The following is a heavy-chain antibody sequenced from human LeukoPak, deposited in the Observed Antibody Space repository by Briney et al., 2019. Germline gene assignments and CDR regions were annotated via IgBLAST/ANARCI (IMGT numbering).Heavy chain of an antibody. D-gene: IGHD5-24*01. CDR3: AKSGYNRFDY. V-gene: IGHV3-23*01. CDR2: ISGSGSGGST. CDR1: GFTFSSSA. Sequence: GRSLRLSCAASGFTFSSSAMSWVRQAPGKGLEWVSNISGSGSGGSTYYADSVKGRFTISRDNSKNTLYLQMNSLRAEDTAVYYCAKSGYNRFDYWGQGTLVTVSS. J-gene: IGHJ4*02.